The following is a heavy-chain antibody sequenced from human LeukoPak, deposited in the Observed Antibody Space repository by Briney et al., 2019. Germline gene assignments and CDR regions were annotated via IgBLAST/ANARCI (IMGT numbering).Heavy chain of an antibody. Sequence: GGSLRLSCAASGFIFSSYVMGWVRQAPGKGLEWVSSISVGGGDTFASDSVKGRFTISRDNSKNTLYLQMNSLRAEDTAVYYCAKETIMYSGSYMDWGQGTLVTVSS. J-gene: IGHJ4*02. D-gene: IGHD1-26*01. CDR1: GFIFSSYV. V-gene: IGHV3-23*01. CDR3: AKETIMYSGSYMD. CDR2: ISVGGGDT.